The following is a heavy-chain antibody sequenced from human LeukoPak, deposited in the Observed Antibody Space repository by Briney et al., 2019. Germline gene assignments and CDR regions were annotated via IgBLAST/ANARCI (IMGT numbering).Heavy chain of an antibody. CDR2: TYYRSKWYN. V-gene: IGHV6-1*01. J-gene: IGHJ6*02. D-gene: IGHD1-14*01. CDR1: GDRVSSNSAA. CDR3: ARDSREVGRYYYGMDV. Sequence: SQTLSLTCAISGDRVSSNSAAWNWIRQSPSRGLEWLGRTYYRSKWYNDYAVSVKSRITINPDTSKNQFSLQLNSVTPEDTAVYYCARDSREVGRYYYGMDVWGQGTTVTVSS.